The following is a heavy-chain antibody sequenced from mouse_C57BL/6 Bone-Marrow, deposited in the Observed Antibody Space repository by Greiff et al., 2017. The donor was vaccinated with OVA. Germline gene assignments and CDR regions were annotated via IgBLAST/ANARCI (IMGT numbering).Heavy chain of an antibody. D-gene: IGHD1-1*01. CDR2: IWTGGGT. Sequence: QVQLQQSGPGLVAPSQSLSITCTVSGFSLTSYAISWVRQPPGKGLEWLGVIWTGGGTNYNSALKSRLSISKDNSKSQVFLKMNSLQTDDTARYYCARNFGGRYYYAMDYWGQGTSVTVSS. J-gene: IGHJ4*01. CDR1: GFSLTSYA. V-gene: IGHV2-9-1*01. CDR3: ARNFGGRYYYAMDY.